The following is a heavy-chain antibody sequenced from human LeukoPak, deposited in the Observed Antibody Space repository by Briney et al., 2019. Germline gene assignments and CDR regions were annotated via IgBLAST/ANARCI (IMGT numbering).Heavy chain of an antibody. CDR2: IKQDGSEK. Sequence: PGRSLRLSCAASGFTFTTFSMDWVRQAPGKGLEWVANIKQDGSEKYYVDSVKGRFTISRDNAKNSLYLQMNSLRAEDTAVYYCATGSDWFDPWGQGTLVTVSS. J-gene: IGHJ5*02. CDR1: GFTFTTFS. CDR3: ATGSDWFDP. V-gene: IGHV3-7*03.